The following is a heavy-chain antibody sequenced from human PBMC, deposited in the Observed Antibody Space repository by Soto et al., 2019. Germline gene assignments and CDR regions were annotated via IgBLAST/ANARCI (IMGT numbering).Heavy chain of an antibody. D-gene: IGHD1-26*01. CDR2: LSAYNGDT. J-gene: IGHJ3*01. CDR3: ARWSAIVGGAEALDV. V-gene: IGHV1-18*01. CDR1: GYTFFNYG. Sequence: QVQLVQSGAEVKKPGASVRVSCKTSGYTFFNYGITWVRQAPGQGLEWMGWLSAYNGDTSSSEKLQDRFTMTTDTSTNTVYMDLRSLTSDDTAVYYCARWSAIVGGAEALDVWGQETMVIVSS.